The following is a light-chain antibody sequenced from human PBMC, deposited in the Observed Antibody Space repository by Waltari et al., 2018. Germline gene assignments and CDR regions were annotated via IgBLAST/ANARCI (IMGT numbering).Light chain of an antibody. J-gene: IGLJ2*01. CDR1: SSDVGGYNY. CDR3: CSYAGSYILV. CDR2: DVN. V-gene: IGLV2-11*01. Sequence: QSALTQPRSVSGSPGQSFTISCTGTSSDVGGYNYVSWYQQHPGKAPKLMIYDVNKRPSGVPDRFSGSKSGNTASLTISGLQAEDEADFYCCSYAGSYILVFGGGTKLTVL.